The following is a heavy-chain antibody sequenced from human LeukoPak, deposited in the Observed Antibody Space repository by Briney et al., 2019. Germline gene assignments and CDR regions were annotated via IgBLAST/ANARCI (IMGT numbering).Heavy chain of an antibody. V-gene: IGHV3-33*01. J-gene: IGHJ4*01. CDR2: IWSDGSNI. Sequence: PGGSLRLSCEASGFIFSHYGMHWVRQAPGKGLEWVAVIWSDGSNIFYAGSVKGRFTISRDNSKNTVFLQMDSLRAEDTAMYYCARDAQRGFDYSNSLKYWGHGTLVTVSS. CDR3: ARDAQRGFDYSNSLKY. D-gene: IGHD4-11*01. CDR1: GFIFSHYG.